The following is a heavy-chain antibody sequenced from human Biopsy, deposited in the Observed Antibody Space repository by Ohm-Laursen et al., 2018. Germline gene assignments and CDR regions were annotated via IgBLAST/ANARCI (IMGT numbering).Heavy chain of an antibody. D-gene: IGHD1-26*01. Sequence: SVTVSCKAYGGTFTNYAISWVRQAPGQGLEWMGGIIPIFGTANYAQKFQGRVTITADESTSTAYMELSSLRSDDTAVYYCARDALGGGSYRFFYWGQGSLVTVSS. CDR3: ARDALGGGSYRFFY. CDR1: GGTFTNYA. V-gene: IGHV1-69*13. J-gene: IGHJ4*02. CDR2: IIPIFGTA.